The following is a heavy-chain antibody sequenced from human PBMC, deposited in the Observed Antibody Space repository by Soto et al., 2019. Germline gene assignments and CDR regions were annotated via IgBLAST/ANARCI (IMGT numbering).Heavy chain of an antibody. D-gene: IGHD4-17*01. CDR2: MSFDGTYK. J-gene: IGHJ4*02. CDR1: GFRFSDYG. Sequence: QVQLAESGGGVVQPGRSLRLSCIGSGFRFSDYGMHWVRQAPGKGLEWVAMMSFDGTYKYSADSVKGRFIISRDNSKNTLYLQMNSLRAEDTAVYHCAKDRRDGEYNSVYDFWGQGTLDTVSS. CDR3: AKDRRDGEYNSVYDF. V-gene: IGHV3-30*18.